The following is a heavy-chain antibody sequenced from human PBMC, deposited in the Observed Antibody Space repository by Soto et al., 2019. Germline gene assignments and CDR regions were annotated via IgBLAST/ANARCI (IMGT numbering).Heavy chain of an antibody. Sequence: GGSLRLSCAASGFTFSSYAMHWVRQAPGKGLEYVSAISSNRGSTYYANSVKGRFTISRDNSKNTLYLQMGSLRAEDMAVYYCSTGIADDAFDIWGQGTMVTVSS. D-gene: IGHD6-13*01. CDR1: GFTFSSYA. V-gene: IGHV3-64*01. J-gene: IGHJ3*02. CDR3: STGIADDAFDI. CDR2: ISSNRGST.